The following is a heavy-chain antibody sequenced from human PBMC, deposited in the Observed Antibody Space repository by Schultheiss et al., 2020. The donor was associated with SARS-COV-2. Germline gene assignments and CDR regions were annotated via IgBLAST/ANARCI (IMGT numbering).Heavy chain of an antibody. CDR2: IYYSGST. D-gene: IGHD3-16*01. CDR1: GGSISGFY. V-gene: IGHV4-59*12. Sequence: SETLSLTCTVSGGSISGFYWSWIRQPPGKGLEWIAYIYYSGSTNYNPSLKSRVTISVDTSKNQFSLKLSSVTAADTAVYYCARGGGDGMDVWGQGTTVTVSS. CDR3: ARGGGDGMDV. J-gene: IGHJ6*02.